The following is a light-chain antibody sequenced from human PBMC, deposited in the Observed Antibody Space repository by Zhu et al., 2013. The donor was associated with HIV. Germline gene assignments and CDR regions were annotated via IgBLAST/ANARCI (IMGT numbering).Light chain of an antibody. Sequence: QSALTQPASVSGSPGQSITISCTGTSSDVGGYNYVSWYQHHPGKAPKLMLYEVTNRPSGVSNRFSGSKSGNTASLTISGLQAEDEADYYCSSYTTSRTPYVIFGGGTKLTVL. CDR3: SSYTTSRTPYVI. CDR2: EVT. V-gene: IGLV2-14*01. J-gene: IGLJ2*01. CDR1: SSDVGGYNY.